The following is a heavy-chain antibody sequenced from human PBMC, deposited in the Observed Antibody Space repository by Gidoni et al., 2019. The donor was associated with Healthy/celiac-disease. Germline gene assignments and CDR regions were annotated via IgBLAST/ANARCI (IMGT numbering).Heavy chain of an antibody. J-gene: IGHJ4*02. Sequence: QVQLQQWGAGLLKPSETLSLTCAVYGGSFSGYYWSWIRQPPGKGLEWIGEINHSGSTNYNPSLKSRVTISVDTSKNQFSLKLSSVTAADTAVYYCAEITMRDYWGQGTLVTVSS. CDR2: INHSGST. CDR1: GGSFSGYY. D-gene: IGHD3-10*01. V-gene: IGHV4-34*01. CDR3: AEITMRDY.